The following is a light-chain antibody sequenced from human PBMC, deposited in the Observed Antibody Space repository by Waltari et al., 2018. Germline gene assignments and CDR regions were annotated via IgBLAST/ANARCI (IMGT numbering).Light chain of an antibody. CDR2: AAS. V-gene: IGKV1-9*01. Sequence: DIQLTQSPSSLSAFVGDRVTITCRASQGVNTYLAWYQEKPGKAPKILIYAASPLQSGVPSRFSGRGSGTDFTLTISSLQPEDSASYYCQQLNFYPLTFGGGTKVEIK. J-gene: IGKJ4*01. CDR3: QQLNFYPLT. CDR1: QGVNTY.